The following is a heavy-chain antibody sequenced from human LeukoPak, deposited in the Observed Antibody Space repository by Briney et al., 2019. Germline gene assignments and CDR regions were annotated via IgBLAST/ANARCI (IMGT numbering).Heavy chain of an antibody. CDR2: ISSDGTNK. D-gene: IGHD3-10*01. CDR3: AKWRRGHYYGSGTELDY. J-gene: IGHJ4*02. V-gene: IGHV3-30*18. CDR1: GFTFSTSG. Sequence: GGSLRLSCAASGFTFSTSGMHWVRQAPGKGLEWVAVISSDGTNKYYADSVKGRFTISRDNSMNKLYLQMNSLRTDDTAVYYCAKWRRGHYYGSGTELDYWGQGTLVTVSS.